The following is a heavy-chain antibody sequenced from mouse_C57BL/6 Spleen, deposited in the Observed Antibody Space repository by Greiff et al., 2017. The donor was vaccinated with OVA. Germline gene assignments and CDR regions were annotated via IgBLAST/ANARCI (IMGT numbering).Heavy chain of an antibody. V-gene: IGHV1-81*01. Sequence: VMLVESGAELARPGASVKLSCKASGYTFTSYGISWVKQRTGQGLEWIGEIYPRSGNTYYNEKFKGKATLTADKSSSTAYMELRSLTSEDSAVYFCAREEMVRGGYFDVWGTGTTVTVSS. J-gene: IGHJ1*03. CDR3: AREEMVRGGYFDV. CDR2: IYPRSGNT. CDR1: GYTFTSYG. D-gene: IGHD2-13*01.